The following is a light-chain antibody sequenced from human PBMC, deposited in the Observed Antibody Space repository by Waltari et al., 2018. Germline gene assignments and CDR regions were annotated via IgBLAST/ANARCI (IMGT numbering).Light chain of an antibody. Sequence: SYVLAQPPSVSVAPGKTATITCGGDNFGGKSVPWYQRKPRQAPVLVIYYDDNRPSGIPERFSGSISGNTATLTISGVEAGDEADYFCQVWESSTEVLFGGGTKLTVL. J-gene: IGLJ2*01. CDR2: YDD. CDR3: QVWESSTEVL. CDR1: NFGGKS. V-gene: IGLV3-21*01.